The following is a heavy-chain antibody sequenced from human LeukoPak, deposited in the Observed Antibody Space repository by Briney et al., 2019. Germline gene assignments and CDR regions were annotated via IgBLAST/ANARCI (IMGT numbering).Heavy chain of an antibody. V-gene: IGHV1-18*01. D-gene: IGHD2/OR15-2a*01. CDR2: ISAYNGNT. CDR3: ARGPNSETFDY. Sequence: ASVKVSCKASGYTFTIYGMSWVRQAPGQGLEWMGWISAYNGNTKYAQKLQGRVTMTTDTSTSTAYMELRSLRSDDTAVYYCARGPNSETFDYWGQGTLVTVSS. J-gene: IGHJ4*02. CDR1: GYTFTIYG.